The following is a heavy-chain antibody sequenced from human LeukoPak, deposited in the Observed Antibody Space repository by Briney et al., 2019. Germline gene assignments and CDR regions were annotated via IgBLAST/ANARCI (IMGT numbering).Heavy chain of an antibody. V-gene: IGHV3-23*01. J-gene: IGHJ5*02. Sequence: AGSLRLSCAASGFTFDSYAMSWVRQAPGKGLEWVSAVSRFGGTTYNADSAKGRFTISRDNSNNTMHLQMNSLRVGDTALYYCVKHVGMRWSNNRFDPWGQGTLVTVS. D-gene: IGHD2-15*01. CDR3: VKHVGMRWSNNRFDP. CDR2: VSRFGGTT. CDR1: GFTFDSYA.